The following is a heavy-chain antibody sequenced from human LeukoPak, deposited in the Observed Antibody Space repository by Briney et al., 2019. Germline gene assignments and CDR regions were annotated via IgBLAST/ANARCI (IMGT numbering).Heavy chain of an antibody. D-gene: IGHD1-1*01. V-gene: IGHV3-30*18. J-gene: IGHJ4*02. CDR1: GFTFSSSA. Sequence: PGGSLRLSCAASGFTFSSSAMSWVRQAPGRGLEWVAAISYDGNSQHYGAPVKGRFTISRDNSKNTVYLQINTLRTDDAAIYYCAKPYPTLTTSAVLDNWGQGTLVTVSS. CDR2: ISYDGNSQ. CDR3: AKPYPTLTTSAVLDN.